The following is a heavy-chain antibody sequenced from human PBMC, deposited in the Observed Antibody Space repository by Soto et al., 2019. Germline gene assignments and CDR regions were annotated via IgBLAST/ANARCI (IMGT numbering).Heavy chain of an antibody. V-gene: IGHV4-59*01. Sequence: PSETLSLTCTVSGGSMSSYYWTWLRQSPGRGLEWIGYISYSGSTYYNPSLNSRVTISADTSKNQFSLMMNSMIAADTAVYYCARADPDASVGYWGQGTLVIVAS. CDR3: ARADPDASVGY. CDR2: ISYSGST. CDR1: GGSMSSYY. D-gene: IGHD2-15*01. J-gene: IGHJ4*02.